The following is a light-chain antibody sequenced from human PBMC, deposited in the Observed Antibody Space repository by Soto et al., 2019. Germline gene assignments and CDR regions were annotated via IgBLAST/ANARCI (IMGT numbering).Light chain of an antibody. CDR1: QNISSN. CDR3: QQYNNWLWT. Sequence: EIVMTQSPATLSVSPGERATLSCRASQNISSNLAWYQQKPGQAPRVLIDGASTRATGIPARFSGRGSGTEFTLTISSLQSEDFAVYYCQQYNNWLWTFGQGTKVDI. CDR2: GAS. J-gene: IGKJ1*01. V-gene: IGKV3-15*01.